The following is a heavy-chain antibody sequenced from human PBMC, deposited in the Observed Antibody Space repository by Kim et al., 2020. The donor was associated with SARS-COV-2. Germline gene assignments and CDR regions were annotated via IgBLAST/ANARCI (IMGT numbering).Heavy chain of an antibody. CDR2: ISYDGSNK. Sequence: GGSLRLSCAASGFTFSSYGMHWVRQAPGKGLEWVAVISYDGSNKYYADSVKGRFTISRDNSKNTLYLQMNSLRAEDTAVYYCAKDRWGKIGYCSSTRCYTPVSGMDVWGQGTTVTVSS. CDR3: AKDRWGKIGYCSSTRCYTPVSGMDV. D-gene: IGHD2-2*02. CDR1: GFTFSSYG. V-gene: IGHV3-30*18. J-gene: IGHJ6*02.